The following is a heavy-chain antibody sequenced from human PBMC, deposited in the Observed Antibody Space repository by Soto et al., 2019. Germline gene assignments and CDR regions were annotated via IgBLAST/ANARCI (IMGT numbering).Heavy chain of an antibody. CDR2: IYHSGST. D-gene: IGHD1-1*01. Sequence: QVQLQESGPGLVEPSGTLSLTCAVSGGSISSDNWWSWVRQPPGKGLEWIGEIYHSGSTNYNPSLKSRVTISVDKSKNQFSLKLSSVTAADTAVYYCAREQWNPRKNNYCYYGMDVWGQGTTVTVSS. J-gene: IGHJ6*02. CDR1: GGSISSDNW. CDR3: AREQWNPRKNNYCYYGMDV. V-gene: IGHV4-4*02.